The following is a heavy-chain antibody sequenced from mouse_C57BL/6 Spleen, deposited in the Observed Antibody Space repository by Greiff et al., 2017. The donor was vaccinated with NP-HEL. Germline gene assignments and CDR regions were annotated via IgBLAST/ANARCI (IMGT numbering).Heavy chain of an antibody. J-gene: IGHJ2*01. V-gene: IGHV5-17*01. CDR2: ISSGSSTI. D-gene: IGHD1-1*01. Sequence: EVQVVESGGGLVKPGGSLKLSCAASGFTFSDYGMHWVRQAPEKGLEWVAYISSGSSTIYYADTVKGRFTISRDNAKNTLFLQMTSLRSEDTAMYYCARFAHYYGSSYFDYWGQGTTLTVSS. CDR3: ARFAHYYGSSYFDY. CDR1: GFTFSDYG.